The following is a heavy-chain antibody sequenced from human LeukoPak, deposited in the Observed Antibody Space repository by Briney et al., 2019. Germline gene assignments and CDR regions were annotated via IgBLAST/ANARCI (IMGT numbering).Heavy chain of an antibody. CDR2: IKQDGSEK. Sequence: GGSLRLSCAASGFTFSSYWMSWVRQAPGKGLEWVANIKQDGSEKYYVDSVKGRFTIPRDNAKNSLYLQMNSLRAEDTAVYYCARVPVYYDFWSGYQEYFDYWGQGTLVTVSS. D-gene: IGHD3-3*01. CDR3: ARVPVYYDFWSGYQEYFDY. V-gene: IGHV3-7*03. J-gene: IGHJ4*02. CDR1: GFTFSSYW.